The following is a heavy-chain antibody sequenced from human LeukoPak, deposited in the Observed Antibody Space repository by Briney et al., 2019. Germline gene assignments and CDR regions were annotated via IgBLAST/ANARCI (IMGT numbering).Heavy chain of an antibody. J-gene: IGHJ3*02. V-gene: IGHV4-39*01. Sequence: PSETLSLTCTVSGGSISSSSYYWGWIRQPPGKGLEWIGSIYYSGSTYYNPSLKSRVTIPVDTSKNQFSLKLSSVTAADTAVYYCARGGIAVAGTVAFDIWGQGTMVTVSS. CDR1: GGSISSSSYY. D-gene: IGHD6-19*01. CDR3: ARGGIAVAGTVAFDI. CDR2: IYYSGST.